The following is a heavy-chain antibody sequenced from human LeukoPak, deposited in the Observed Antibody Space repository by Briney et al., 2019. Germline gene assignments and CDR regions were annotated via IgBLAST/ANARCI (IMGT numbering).Heavy chain of an antibody. CDR3: AKKYYYDSRPLDY. J-gene: IGHJ4*02. CDR2: IYYSGST. D-gene: IGHD3-22*01. Sequence: PSETLSLTCAVSGGSISSTNWWSWVRQPPGKGLEWIGEIYYSGSTNYNPSLKSRVTISVDKSKNQFSLRLSSVTAADTAVYYCAKKYYYDSRPLDYWGQGTLVTVSS. CDR1: GGSISSTNW. V-gene: IGHV4-4*02.